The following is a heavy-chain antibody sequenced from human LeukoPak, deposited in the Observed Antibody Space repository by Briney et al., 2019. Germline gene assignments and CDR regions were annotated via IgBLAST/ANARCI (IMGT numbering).Heavy chain of an antibody. CDR2: ISGDGGST. CDR1: GFTVSTNY. D-gene: IGHD5-18*01. CDR3: AKDIGDTAMVDY. J-gene: IGHJ4*02. V-gene: IGHV3-43*02. Sequence: PGGSLRLSCAASGFTVSTNYMSWVRQAPGKGLEWVSLISGDGGSTYYADSVKGRFTISRDNSKNSLYLQMNSLRTEDTALYYCAKDIGDTAMVDYWGQGTLVTVSS.